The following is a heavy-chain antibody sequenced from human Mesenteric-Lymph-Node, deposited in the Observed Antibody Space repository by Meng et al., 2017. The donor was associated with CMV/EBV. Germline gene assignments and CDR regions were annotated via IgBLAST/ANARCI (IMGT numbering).Heavy chain of an antibody. V-gene: IGHV4-39*01. J-gene: IGHJ4*02. CDR3: ARRGNYDSDYSEY. CDR1: AYCNSNSTYY. CDR2: VHHSGTT. D-gene: IGHD3-22*01. Sequence: QLQESGQGPVKTSATPSLSCIFSAYCNSNSTYYWTWIRQAPGKSLEWIGSVHHSGTTYYNPSLKGRLTISVDTSANLFSLRLTTVTAADTATYYCARRGNYDSDYSEYWGQGTLVTVSS.